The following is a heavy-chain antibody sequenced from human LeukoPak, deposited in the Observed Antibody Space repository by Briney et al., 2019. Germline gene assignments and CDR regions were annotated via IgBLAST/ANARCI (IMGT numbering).Heavy chain of an antibody. J-gene: IGHJ4*02. CDR1: GFTVSSNY. D-gene: IGHD4-23*01. V-gene: IGHV3-66*01. Sequence: GGSLRLSCAASGFTVSSNYMSWVRQAPGKGLEWVSLIYSDGRTYYADSVKGRFTISRDNSKNTLYLQMNSLRAEDTAVYYCARNRDYGGILYFDYWGQGTLVTVSS. CDR2: IYSDGRT. CDR3: ARNRDYGGILYFDY.